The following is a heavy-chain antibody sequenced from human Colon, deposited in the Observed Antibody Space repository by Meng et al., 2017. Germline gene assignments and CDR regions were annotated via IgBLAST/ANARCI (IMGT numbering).Heavy chain of an antibody. D-gene: IGHD3-22*01. J-gene: IGHJ4*02. V-gene: IGHV4-61*01. CDR1: GGSVSSGSYY. Sequence: QAQLQESGPVLVRPSETLSLTCTVSGGSVSSGSYYWSWIRQPPGKGLEWIGYIYYSGSTNYNPSLKSRVTISVDTSKNQFSLKLSSVTAADTAVYYCARNGFYSLGYWGPGALVTVSS. CDR2: IYYSGST. CDR3: ARNGFYSLGY.